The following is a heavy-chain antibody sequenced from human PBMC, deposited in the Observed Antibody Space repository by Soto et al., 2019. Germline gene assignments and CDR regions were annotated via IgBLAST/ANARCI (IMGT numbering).Heavy chain of an antibody. Sequence: SEILSLTCTVSGGSISNSYWSWIRQHPGKGLEWIGYVYYSGSTYYNPSLKSRVTISVDTSKNQFSLKLSSVTAADTAVSYCARSSTSANYFDYWGQGTLVTVSS. V-gene: IGHV4-59*06. CDR1: GGSISNSY. D-gene: IGHD2-2*01. CDR3: ARSSTSANYFDY. J-gene: IGHJ4*02. CDR2: VYYSGST.